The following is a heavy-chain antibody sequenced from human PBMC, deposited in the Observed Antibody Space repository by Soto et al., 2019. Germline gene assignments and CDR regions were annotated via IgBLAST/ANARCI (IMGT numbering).Heavy chain of an antibody. D-gene: IGHD6-19*01. Sequence: ASVNVSCKASGYTFTGYYIHWVRQAPGQGLECMGWINPNSGGTNYAQKFQGWVTMTRDTSISTAYMELSRLRSDDTAVYYCARDFHIAVAGYGMDVWGQGTTVTVS. CDR2: INPNSGGT. CDR3: ARDFHIAVAGYGMDV. CDR1: GYTFTGYY. V-gene: IGHV1-2*04. J-gene: IGHJ6*02.